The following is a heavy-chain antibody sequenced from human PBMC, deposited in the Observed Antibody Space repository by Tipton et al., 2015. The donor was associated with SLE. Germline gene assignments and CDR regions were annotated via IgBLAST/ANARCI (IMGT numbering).Heavy chain of an antibody. Sequence: QLVQSGAEVKKPGESLKISCKASGYTFINYWLAWVRQMPGKGLEWMGFIYPADSDTVYSPSFQGQVTISADKSINTAYLQWKSLTASDTAVYYCARHDINNFDSSGAFDYWGQGILVTVSS. CDR3: ARHDINNFDSSGAFDY. CDR1: GYTFINYW. J-gene: IGHJ4*02. D-gene: IGHD3-22*01. V-gene: IGHV5-51*01. CDR2: IYPADSDT.